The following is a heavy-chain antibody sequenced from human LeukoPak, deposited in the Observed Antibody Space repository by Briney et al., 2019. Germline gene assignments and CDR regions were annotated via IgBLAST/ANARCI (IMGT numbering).Heavy chain of an antibody. V-gene: IGHV5-51*01. D-gene: IGHD6-6*01. J-gene: IGHJ4*02. CDR3: ARQGLSSSSDY. CDR1: GYRFTTYW. Sequence: GESLKISCKGSGYRFTTYWIGWVRQMPGKGLEWMGIIYPGDSDTRYSPSFQGQVTISADKSISTAYLQWSSLKASDTAMYYCARQGLSSSSDYRGQGTLVTVSA. CDR2: IYPGDSDT.